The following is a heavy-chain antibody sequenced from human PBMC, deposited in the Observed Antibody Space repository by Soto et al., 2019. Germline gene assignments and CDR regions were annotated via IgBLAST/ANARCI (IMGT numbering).Heavy chain of an antibody. CDR2: IYYSGST. J-gene: IGHJ5*02. Sequence: SETLSLTCTVSGGSISSSSYYWGWIRQPPGKGLEWIGSIYYSGSTYYNPSLKSRVTISVDTSKNQFSLKLSSVTAADTAVYYCARNLVSDCSGGSCYSSPRWFDPWGQGTLVTVSS. V-gene: IGHV4-39*01. CDR3: ARNLVSDCSGGSCYSSPRWFDP. CDR1: GGSISSSSYY. D-gene: IGHD2-15*01.